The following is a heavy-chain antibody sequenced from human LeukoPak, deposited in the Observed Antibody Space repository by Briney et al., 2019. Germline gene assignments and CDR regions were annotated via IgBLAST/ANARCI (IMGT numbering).Heavy chain of an antibody. CDR2: IYYSGST. CDR1: GDSISSSSYY. D-gene: IGHD1-20*01. CDR3: ARVSGTTPGGFDY. V-gene: IGHV4-61*05. J-gene: IGHJ4*02. Sequence: PSETLSLTCTVSGDSISSSSYYWGWIRQPPGKGLEWIGYIYYSGSTNYNPSLKSRVTISVDTSKNQFSLKLSSVTAADTAVYYCARVSGTTPGGFDYWGQGTLVTVSS.